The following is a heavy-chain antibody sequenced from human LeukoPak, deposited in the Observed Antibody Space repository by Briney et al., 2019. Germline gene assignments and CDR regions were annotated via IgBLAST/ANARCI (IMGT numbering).Heavy chain of an antibody. D-gene: IGHD2-2*03. CDR2: ISGSGGST. V-gene: IGHV3-23*01. CDR3: AKDGSRDYYYYGMDV. CDR1: GFTFSSYA. Sequence: GGSLRLSCAASGFTFSSYAMSWVRQAPGKGLEWVSAISGSGGSTYYADSVKGRFTISRDNSKNTLYLQTNSLRAEDTAVYYCAKDGSRDYYYYGMDVWGQGTTVTVSS. J-gene: IGHJ6*02.